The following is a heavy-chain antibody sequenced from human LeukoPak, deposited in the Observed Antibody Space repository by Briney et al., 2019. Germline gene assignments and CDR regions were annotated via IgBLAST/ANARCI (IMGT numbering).Heavy chain of an antibody. CDR1: GFTFSSYA. Sequence: PGGSLRLSCAASGFTFSSYAMSWVRQAPGKGLEWVSAISGSGGSTYYADSVKGRFTISRDNSKNTLYLQMNSLRAEDTGVYYCAKDRYNWNVDTQNWFDPWGQGTLVTVSS. V-gene: IGHV3-23*01. CDR3: AKDRYNWNVDTQNWFDP. J-gene: IGHJ5*02. CDR2: ISGSGGST. D-gene: IGHD1-1*01.